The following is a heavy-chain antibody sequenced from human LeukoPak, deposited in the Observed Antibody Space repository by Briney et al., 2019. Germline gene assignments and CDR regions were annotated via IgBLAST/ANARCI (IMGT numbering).Heavy chain of an antibody. D-gene: IGHD2-2*01. J-gene: IGHJ5*02. CDR2: IYYSGNT. CDR1: GVSISSCRYY. CDR3: TSGVVPAASGWLAP. Sequence: SETLSLTCTVSGVSISSCRYYWSWLRQPPGKGLVWIVSIYYSGNTYHHPSLKSRVTISVYKYKNQLSLKPSSVTAAHTDVYFCTSGVVPAASGWLAPGGQGTLVTVPS. V-gene: IGHV4-39*01.